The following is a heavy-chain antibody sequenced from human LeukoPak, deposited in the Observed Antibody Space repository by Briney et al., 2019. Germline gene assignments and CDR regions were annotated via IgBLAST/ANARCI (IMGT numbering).Heavy chain of an antibody. Sequence: GGSLRLSCAASGFTFSNYGMHWVRQAPGKGLEWVAFIRYDGSNKYYADSVKGRFTISRDNSKNTLYLQMNSLRAEDTAVYYCAKDPYSSGWQSLGYWGQGTLVTVSS. V-gene: IGHV3-30*02. CDR3: AKDPYSSGWQSLGY. J-gene: IGHJ4*02. CDR1: GFTFSNYG. CDR2: IRYDGSNK. D-gene: IGHD6-19*01.